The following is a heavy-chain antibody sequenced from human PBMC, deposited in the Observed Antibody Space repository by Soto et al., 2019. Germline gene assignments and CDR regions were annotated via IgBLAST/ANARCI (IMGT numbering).Heavy chain of an antibody. D-gene: IGHD6-6*01. CDR3: AREGVAARQRLIDY. CDR2: INHSGST. J-gene: IGHJ4*02. CDR1: GLSFSGYY. V-gene: IGHV4-34*01. Sequence: SETLSLTCTFYGLSFSGYYWSWIRQPPGKGLEWIGEINHSGSTNYNPSLKSRVTISVDTSKNQFSLKLSSVTAADTAVYYCAREGVAARQRLIDYWGQGTLVTVSS.